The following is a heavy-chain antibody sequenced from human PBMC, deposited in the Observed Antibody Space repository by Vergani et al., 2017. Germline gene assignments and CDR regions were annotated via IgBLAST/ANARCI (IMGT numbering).Heavy chain of an antibody. D-gene: IGHD6-13*01. CDR1: GFMFSNYW. V-gene: IGHV3-7*01. CDR3: ARARSPKE. Sequence: EVQLVESGGGLVQPGGSLRLSCAASGFMFSNYWMNWVRQAPGKGLEWVANIKQDGSEKYYVDSVRGRFTISIDNAKNSLYLQMNSLRAEDTAVYYCARARSPKEWGQGTLVTVSS. J-gene: IGHJ4*02. CDR2: IKQDGSEK.